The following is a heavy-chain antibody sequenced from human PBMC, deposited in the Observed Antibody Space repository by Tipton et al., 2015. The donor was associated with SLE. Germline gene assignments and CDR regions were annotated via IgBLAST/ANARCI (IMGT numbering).Heavy chain of an antibody. Sequence: SLRLSCAASGFTVSSNYMGWVRQAPGKGLEWVSTISGNGDNTYYADSVKGRFTISRDDSQNTLYLGMNRLRAEDTARYYCAASPGGAGRGRGHWGQGTLVAVSS. CDR3: AASPGGAGRGRGH. V-gene: IGHV3-23*01. CDR2: ISGNGDNT. D-gene: IGHD1-26*01. CDR1: GFTVSSNY. J-gene: IGHJ4*02.